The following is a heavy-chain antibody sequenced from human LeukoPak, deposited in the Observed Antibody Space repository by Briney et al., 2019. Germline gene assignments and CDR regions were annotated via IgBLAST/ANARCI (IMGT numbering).Heavy chain of an antibody. CDR2: IYYSGST. D-gene: IGHD4-17*01. CDR1: GGPISSRSYY. J-gene: IGHJ4*02. CDR3: ASYHHTVTMASFSYYFDY. V-gene: IGHV4-39*01. Sequence: PSETLSLTCTVSGGPISSRSYYWGWIRQPPGKGLEWIGSIYYSGSTYYNPSLKSRVTISVDTSKNQFSLKLSSVTAADTAVYYCASYHHTVTMASFSYYFDYWGQGTLVTVSS.